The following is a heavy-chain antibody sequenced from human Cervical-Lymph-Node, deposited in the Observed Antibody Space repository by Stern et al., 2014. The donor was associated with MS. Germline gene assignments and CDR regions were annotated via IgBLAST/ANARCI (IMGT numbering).Heavy chain of an antibody. CDR3: AENMAV. CDR2: INPKNGET. Sequence: QVQLVQSGAEVKKPGAPVKVSCTASGFTFSNYYIHWLRLAPGQRPEWMGIINPKNGETHHDTKFQVRVTMTRDTSVGLVSLEVTGLRSDDTAVYYCAENMAVWGQGTMVTV. V-gene: IGHV1-2*02. J-gene: IGHJ6*02. CDR1: GFTFSNYY.